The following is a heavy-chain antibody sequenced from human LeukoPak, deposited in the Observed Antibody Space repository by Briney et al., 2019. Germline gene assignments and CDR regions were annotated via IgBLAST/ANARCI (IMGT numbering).Heavy chain of an antibody. CDR1: GGSSSSNY. Sequence: PSETLSLNCSVSGGSSSSNYWRWIRQPPGKGLEWIGYIYYSGSTNYNPSLKSRVIISVDTSENQFSLKLSSVTAADTAVYYCASGLYDFWSGYRIGHYFDYWGQGTLVTVSS. CDR3: ASGLYDFWSGYRIGHYFDY. D-gene: IGHD3-3*01. V-gene: IGHV4-59*01. J-gene: IGHJ4*02. CDR2: IYYSGST.